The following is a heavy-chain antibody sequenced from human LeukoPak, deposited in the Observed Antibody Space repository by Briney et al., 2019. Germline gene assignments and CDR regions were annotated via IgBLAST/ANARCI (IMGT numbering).Heavy chain of an antibody. J-gene: IGHJ6*03. CDR2: IYSSETT. D-gene: IGHD2-21*02. V-gene: IGHV4-4*09. CDR3: ARHFPYCGGDCPYYYMDV. CDR1: GASISSDY. Sequence: SETLSLTCSVSGASISSDYWSWIRQPPGKGLEWIGNIYSSETTKYNPSLRSRAAISGDTSKNQFSLKLSSVTAADTAVYYCARHFPYCGGDCPYYYMDVWGKGTTVTVSS.